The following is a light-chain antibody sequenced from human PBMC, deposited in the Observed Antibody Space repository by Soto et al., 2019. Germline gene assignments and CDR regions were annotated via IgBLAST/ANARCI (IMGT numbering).Light chain of an antibody. Sequence: EIVLTQPPGTLSLSPGERATLSCRASQSVSSSYLAWYQQKPGQAPRLLIYGASSRATGIPDRFSGSGSGTDFTLTISRLEPEDFAGYYCQQYGSSLPFTFGPGTKVDIK. V-gene: IGKV3-20*01. CDR3: QQYGSSLPFT. CDR1: QSVSSSY. CDR2: GAS. J-gene: IGKJ3*01.